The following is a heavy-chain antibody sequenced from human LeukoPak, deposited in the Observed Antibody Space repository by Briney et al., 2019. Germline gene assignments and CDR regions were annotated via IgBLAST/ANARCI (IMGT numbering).Heavy chain of an antibody. CDR2: ISWNSGSI. Sequence: GGSLRLSCAASGFTFDDYAMHWVRHAPGKGLEWVSGISWNSGSIVYADSVKGRFTISRDNAKNSLYLQMNSLRAEDTALYYCAKEGVAATYNYWGQGTLVTVSS. J-gene: IGHJ4*02. D-gene: IGHD2-15*01. CDR3: AKEGVAATYNY. V-gene: IGHV3-9*01. CDR1: GFTFDDYA.